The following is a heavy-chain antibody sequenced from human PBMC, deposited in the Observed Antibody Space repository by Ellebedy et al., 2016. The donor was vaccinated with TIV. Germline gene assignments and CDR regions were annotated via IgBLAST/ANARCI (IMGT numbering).Heavy chain of an antibody. Sequence: AASVKVSCKASGGTFSSYAISWVRQAPGQGLEWMGGIIPIFGTANYAQKFQGRVTITADESTSTAYMEVSSLRSEDTAVYYCARALPIMREYYFDYWGQGTLVTVSS. J-gene: IGHJ4*02. CDR3: ARALPIMREYYFDY. CDR2: IIPIFGTA. D-gene: IGHD3-16*01. CDR1: GGTFSSYA. V-gene: IGHV1-69*13.